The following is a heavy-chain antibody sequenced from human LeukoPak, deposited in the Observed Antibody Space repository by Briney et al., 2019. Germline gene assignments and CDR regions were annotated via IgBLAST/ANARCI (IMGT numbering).Heavy chain of an antibody. CDR2: ITGTGGR. CDR3: AKDYCRDGNCPFPFLDS. Sequence: GGSLRLSCAISGFTLTNHGVSWVRQAPGKGLEWVSIITGTGGRYYGDSVKGRFILSRDNSKNTVYMQMSSLRAEDTATYYCAKDYCRDGNCPFPFLDSWGQGTLVTVSS. J-gene: IGHJ4*02. D-gene: IGHD2-15*01. V-gene: IGHV3-23*01. CDR1: GFTLTNHG.